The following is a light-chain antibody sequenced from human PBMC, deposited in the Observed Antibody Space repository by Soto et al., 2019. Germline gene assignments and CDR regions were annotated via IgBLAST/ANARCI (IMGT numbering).Light chain of an antibody. CDR3: SSFTTPYFHV. Sequence: QSAVAQPASVSGSLGQSITLSCTGNGVDIGAYNSVSWYQQHPGKAPKLIIDGVTHRPSGVSSRFSASKAAYTASLTISALQAEYEADYYCSSFTTPYFHVFGPGT. CDR2: GVT. CDR1: GVDIGAYNS. V-gene: IGLV2-14*01. J-gene: IGLJ1*01.